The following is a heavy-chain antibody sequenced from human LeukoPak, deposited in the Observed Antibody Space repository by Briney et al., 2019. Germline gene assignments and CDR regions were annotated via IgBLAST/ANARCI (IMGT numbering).Heavy chain of an antibody. CDR2: ISSSGSTI. V-gene: IGHV3-48*03. CDR1: GFTFSSYE. Sequence: GGSLRLSCAASGFTFSSYEMNWVRQAPGKGLEWVSYISSSGSTIYYADSVKGRFTISRDNAKNSLYLQMNSLRAEDTAVYYGAKDTLYPPRPNYYYYYHMDVWGKGTTVTVSS. J-gene: IGHJ6*03. D-gene: IGHD2-2*02. CDR3: AKDTLYPPRPNYYYYYHMDV.